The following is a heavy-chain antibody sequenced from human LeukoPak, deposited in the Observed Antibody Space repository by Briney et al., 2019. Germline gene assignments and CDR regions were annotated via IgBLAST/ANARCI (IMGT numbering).Heavy chain of an antibody. CDR2: IYYSGST. CDR1: GGSISSSTYY. J-gene: IGHJ5*02. D-gene: IGHD6-19*01. Sequence: SETLSLTCSVSGGSISSSTYYWVWIRQPPGKGLEWIGSIYYSGSTYYNPSLKSRVTISVDTSKKQFSLNLTSVTAADTAVYYCARTSRTAVAGTGRGYNWFDPWGQGILVTVSS. CDR3: ARTSRTAVAGTGRGYNWFDP. V-gene: IGHV4-39*07.